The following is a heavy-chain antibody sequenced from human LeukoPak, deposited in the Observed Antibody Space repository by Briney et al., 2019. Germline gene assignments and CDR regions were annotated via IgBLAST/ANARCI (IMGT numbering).Heavy chain of an antibody. CDR2: IIPIFGTA. V-gene: IGHV1-69*06. J-gene: IGHJ4*02. D-gene: IGHD2-15*01. Sequence: SVKVSCKASGYTFTGYYILWVRQAPGQGLEWMGGIIPIFGTANYAQKFQGRVTITADKSTSTAYMELSSLRSEDTAVYYCARQTDCSGGSCYFGYWGQGTLVTVSS. CDR1: GYTFTGYY. CDR3: ARQTDCSGGSCYFGY.